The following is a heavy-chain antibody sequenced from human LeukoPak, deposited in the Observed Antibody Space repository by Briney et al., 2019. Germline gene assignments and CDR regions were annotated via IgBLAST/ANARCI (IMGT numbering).Heavy chain of an antibody. CDR1: GGSFSGYY. Sequence: SETLSLTCAVYGGSFSGYYWSWIRQPPGKGLEWIGEINHSGSTNYNPSLKSRVTISVDTSKNQFSLKLSSVTAADTAVYYCARETHSSGWDDAFDIWGQGTMVTVSS. CDR2: INHSGST. J-gene: IGHJ3*02. CDR3: ARETHSSGWDDAFDI. V-gene: IGHV4-34*01. D-gene: IGHD6-19*01.